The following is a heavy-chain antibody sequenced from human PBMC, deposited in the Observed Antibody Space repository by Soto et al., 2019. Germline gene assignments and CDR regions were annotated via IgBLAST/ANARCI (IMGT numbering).Heavy chain of an antibody. D-gene: IGHD6-13*01. CDR1: GVTFISYA. J-gene: IGHJ4*02. V-gene: IGHV3-23*01. Sequence: GGSLRLSCAASGVTFISYAMSWVRQAPGKGLEWVSAISGSGGSTYYADSVKGRFTISRDNSKNTLYLQMNSLRAEDTAVYYCAKDRGIAAAAPPCWGQGTLVTVSS. CDR3: AKDRGIAAAAPPC. CDR2: ISGSGGST.